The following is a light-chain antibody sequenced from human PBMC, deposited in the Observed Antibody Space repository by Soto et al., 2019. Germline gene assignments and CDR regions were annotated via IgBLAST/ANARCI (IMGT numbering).Light chain of an antibody. CDR3: LQRNNRQT. CDR2: DAS. J-gene: IGKJ4*02. CDR1: QSVSSY. V-gene: IGKV3-11*01. Sequence: EIVLTQSPATRSLSPGERATFSCRASQSVSSYLAWYQQKLGQSPRLLIYDASNRATGIPARFSGSGSGTDFTITISILEPEDFAVYYYLQRNNRQTFGGGTKVEIK.